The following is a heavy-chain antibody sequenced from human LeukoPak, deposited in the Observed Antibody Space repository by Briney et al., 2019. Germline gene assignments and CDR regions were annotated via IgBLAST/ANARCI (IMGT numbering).Heavy chain of an antibody. CDR1: GFTFSSSA. V-gene: IGHV3-30*18. CDR2: ISYDGSNE. CDR3: AKSSDLLTGYYSYFEY. J-gene: IGHJ4*01. Sequence: GGSLRLSCAASGFTFSSSAMSWVRQAPGKGLEWVALISYDGSNEYYADSVKGRFTISRDNSKNTLYMQMNSLRAEDTAVYYCAKSSDLLTGYYSYFEYWGHGTLVTVAS. D-gene: IGHD3-9*01.